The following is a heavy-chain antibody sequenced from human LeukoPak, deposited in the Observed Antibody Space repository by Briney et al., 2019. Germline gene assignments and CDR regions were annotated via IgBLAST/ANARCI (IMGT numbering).Heavy chain of an antibody. CDR2: INHSGST. Sequence: SETLSLTCAVYGGSFSGYYWSWIRQPPGKGLEWIGEINHSGSTNYNPSLKSRVTISVDTSKNQFSLKLSSVTAADTAVYYCATQSYYDSSGSSGVSYWGQGTLVTVSS. V-gene: IGHV4-34*01. J-gene: IGHJ4*02. D-gene: IGHD3-22*01. CDR1: GGSFSGYY. CDR3: ATQSYYDSSGSSGVSY.